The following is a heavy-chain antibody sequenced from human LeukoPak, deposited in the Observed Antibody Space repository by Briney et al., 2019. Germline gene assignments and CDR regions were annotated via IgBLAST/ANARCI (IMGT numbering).Heavy chain of an antibody. CDR1: GGSISSYY. CDR2: IYTSGST. J-gene: IGHJ4*02. CDR3: ARGVYLGNGYYFDY. D-gene: IGHD2-8*01. V-gene: IGHV4-4*07. Sequence: ETLSLTCTVSGGSISSYYWNWIRQPAGKGLEWIGHIYTSGSTNYNSSLKSRVTMSVDTSKNQFSVKLNSVIAADTAMYYCARGVYLGNGYYFDYWGQGTLVTVSS.